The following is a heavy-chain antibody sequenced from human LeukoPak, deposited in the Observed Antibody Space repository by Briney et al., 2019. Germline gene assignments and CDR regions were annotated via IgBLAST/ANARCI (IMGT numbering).Heavy chain of an antibody. Sequence: PSGTLSLTCTVSGGSVNSGSYYWSWIRQPPGKGLEWIGNISYSGSTNYNPSLKSRVTISVDTSKNQFSLKLSSVTAADTAVYYCARDSGILTGYYPYFDYWGQGTLVTVSS. CDR2: ISYSGST. CDR1: GGSVNSGSYY. D-gene: IGHD3-9*01. J-gene: IGHJ4*02. V-gene: IGHV4-61*01. CDR3: ARDSGILTGYYPYFDY.